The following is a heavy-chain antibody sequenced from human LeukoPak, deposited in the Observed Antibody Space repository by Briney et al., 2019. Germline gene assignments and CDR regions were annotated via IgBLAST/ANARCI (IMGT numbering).Heavy chain of an antibody. CDR1: GFTFSSYA. Sequence: PGGSLRLSCAASGFTFSSYAMHWVRQAPGKGLEWVAVISYDGSNKYYADSVKGRFTISRDNSKNTLYLQMNSLRAEDTAVYYCARSGDGYNVYDAFDIWGQGTMVTVSS. CDR3: ARSGDGYNVYDAFDI. CDR2: ISYDGSNK. D-gene: IGHD5-24*01. J-gene: IGHJ3*02. V-gene: IGHV3-30-3*01.